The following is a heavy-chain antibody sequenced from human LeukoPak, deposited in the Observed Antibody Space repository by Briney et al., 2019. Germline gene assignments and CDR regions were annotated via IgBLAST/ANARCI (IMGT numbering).Heavy chain of an antibody. CDR3: ARDWKTNSFDY. V-gene: IGHV3-33*08. J-gene: IGHJ4*02. Sequence: GGSLRLSCVASGLIFSRYGMHWVRQAPGKGLEWVAFIYYDGSNIYYADYVKGRFTISRDISKNTLYLQMDSLRAEDTAIYYCARDWKTNSFDYWGQGTLVTVSS. CDR1: GLIFSRYG. CDR2: IYYDGSNI. D-gene: IGHD1-1*01.